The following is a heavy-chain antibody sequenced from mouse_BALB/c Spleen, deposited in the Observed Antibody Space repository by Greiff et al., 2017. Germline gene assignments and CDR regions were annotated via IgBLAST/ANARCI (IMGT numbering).Heavy chain of an antibody. D-gene: IGHD4-1*02. CDR1: GYTFTSYV. V-gene: IGHV1-14*01. CDR3: ARASFPNWDEGTWYAMDY. J-gene: IGHJ4*01. Sequence: EVQLQQSGPELVKPGASVKMSCKASGYTFTSYVMHWVKQKPGKGLEWIGYINPYNDGTKYNEKFKGKATLTSDKSSSTAYMGLSSLTSEDSAVYYCARASFPNWDEGTWYAMDYWGQGTSVTVSS. CDR2: INPYNDGT.